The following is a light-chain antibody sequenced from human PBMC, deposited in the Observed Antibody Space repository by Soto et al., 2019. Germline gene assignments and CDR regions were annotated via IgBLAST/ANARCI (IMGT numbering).Light chain of an antibody. V-gene: IGKV1-9*01. J-gene: IGKJ4*01. CDR3: QQYNVYST. CDR1: QDINSF. Sequence: IQLTQSPSSLSASVGDRVTITCRASQDINSFLAWYQQKPGTAPNLLIYAASTLQSGVPSRFSGSGSGTEFTLTISSLQPDDFATYYCQQYNVYSTFGGGTKVDIK. CDR2: AAS.